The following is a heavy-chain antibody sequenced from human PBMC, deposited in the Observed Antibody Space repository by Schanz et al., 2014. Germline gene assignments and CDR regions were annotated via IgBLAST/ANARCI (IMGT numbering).Heavy chain of an antibody. CDR1: EFIFGSSV. J-gene: IGHJ4*02. CDR3: AKKVPAYNPFDS. Sequence: EVQLLESGGGLIQPGGSLRLSCAASEFIFGSSVMAWVRQAPGKGLEWVSGITGASDHIDYAESVKGRFTISRDNSKNTLYLQMDSLRAEDTAVYFCAKKVPAYNPFDSWGQGTLVTVSS. V-gene: IGHV3-23*01. D-gene: IGHD1-1*01. CDR2: ITGASDHI.